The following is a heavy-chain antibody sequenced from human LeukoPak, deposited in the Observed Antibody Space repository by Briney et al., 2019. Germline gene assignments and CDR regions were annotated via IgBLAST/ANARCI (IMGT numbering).Heavy chain of an antibody. V-gene: IGHV3-11*05. CDR1: GFTFSDYY. J-gene: IGHJ4*02. CDR3: ARANDLIDY. CDR2: ISDSSSYT. Sequence: GGSLRLSCAASGFTFSDYYMSWIRQAPGKGLEWVSYISDSSSYTNYADSVKGRFAISRDNAKNSLYLQMNSLRAEDTAVYYCARANDLIDYWGQGALVTVSS.